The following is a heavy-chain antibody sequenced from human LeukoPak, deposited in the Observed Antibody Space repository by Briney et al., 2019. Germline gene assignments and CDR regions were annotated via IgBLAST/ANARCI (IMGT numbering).Heavy chain of an antibody. CDR1: GYTLTELS. J-gene: IGHJ4*02. CDR2: FDPEDDET. CDR3: ATDRMWYSSSWYYFDY. Sequence: ASVTVSCKVSGYTLTELSMHWVRQAPGKGLEWMGGFDPEDDETIYAQKFQGRVTMTEDTSTDTAYMELSSLRSEDTAVYYCATDRMWYSSSWYYFDYWGQGTLVTVSS. D-gene: IGHD6-13*01. V-gene: IGHV1-24*01.